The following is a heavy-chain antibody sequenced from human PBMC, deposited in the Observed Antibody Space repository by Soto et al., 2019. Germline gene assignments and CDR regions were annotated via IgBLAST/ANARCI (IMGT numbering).Heavy chain of an antibody. J-gene: IGHJ4*02. CDR3: AREHFPPTYESFDY. CDR1: GYTFTTYG. V-gene: IGHV1-18*04. Sequence: QVQLVQSGAEMKKPGASVKVSCKASGYTFTTYGISWVRQAPGQGLEWMGWISAYNGNTHYAQKLQDRVTMTTDTSTSTAYVELRSLRSNDTAVYYCAREHFPPTYESFDYWGQRTLVTVSP. D-gene: IGHD3-3*02. CDR2: ISAYNGNT.